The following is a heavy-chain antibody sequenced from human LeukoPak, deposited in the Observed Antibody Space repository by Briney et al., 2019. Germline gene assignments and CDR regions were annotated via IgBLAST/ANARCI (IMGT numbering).Heavy chain of an antibody. D-gene: IGHD2-21*02. CDR2: ISAYNGNT. CDR1: GYTFTSYG. CDR3: ARAGDADCGGDCAFDY. V-gene: IGHV1-18*01. Sequence: ASVKVYCKASGYTFTSYGISWVRQAPGQGLEWMGWISAYNGNTNYAQKLQGRVTMTTDTSTSTAYMELRSLRSDDTAVYYCARAGDADCGGDCAFDYWGQGTLVTVSS. J-gene: IGHJ4*02.